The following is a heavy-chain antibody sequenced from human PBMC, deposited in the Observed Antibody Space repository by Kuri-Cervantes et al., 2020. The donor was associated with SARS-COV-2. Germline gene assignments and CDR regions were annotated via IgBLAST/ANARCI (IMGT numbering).Heavy chain of an antibody. D-gene: IGHD5-24*01. CDR1: GFTFSSYA. J-gene: IGHJ4*02. CDR3: ARGDGYPY. Sequence: GESLKISCAASGFTFSSYAMSWVRQAPGKGLEWVANIKQDGSEKYYVDSVKGRFTISRDNAKNSLYLQMNSLRAEDTAVYYCARGDGYPYWGQGTLVTVSS. CDR2: IKQDGSEK. V-gene: IGHV3-7*03.